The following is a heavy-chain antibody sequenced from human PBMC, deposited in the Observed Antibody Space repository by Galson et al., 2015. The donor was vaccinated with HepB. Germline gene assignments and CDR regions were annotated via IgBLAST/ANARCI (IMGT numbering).Heavy chain of an antibody. Sequence: SLRLSCAASGFTFSSYGMHWVRQAPGKGLEWVAFIRYDGSNKYYADSVKGRFTISRDNSKNTLYLQMNSLRAEDTAVYYCAKDRAAAGTGYFDYWGQGTLVTVSS. D-gene: IGHD6-13*01. V-gene: IGHV3-30*02. J-gene: IGHJ4*02. CDR2: IRYDGSNK. CDR1: GFTFSSYG. CDR3: AKDRAAAGTGYFDY.